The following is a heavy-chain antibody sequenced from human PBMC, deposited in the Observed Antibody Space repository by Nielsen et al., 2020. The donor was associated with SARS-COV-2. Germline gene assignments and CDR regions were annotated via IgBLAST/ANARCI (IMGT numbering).Heavy chain of an antibody. CDR3: ARESFYYLDV. V-gene: IGHV3-23*01. CDR2: ISGSGGST. Sequence: GESLKISCAASGFTFSSYAMSWVRQAPGKGLEWVSAISGSGGSTYYADSVKGRFTISRDNSKNTLYLQMNSLRAEDTAVYYCARESFYYLDVWGKGTTVTVSS. J-gene: IGHJ6*03. CDR1: GFTFSSYA.